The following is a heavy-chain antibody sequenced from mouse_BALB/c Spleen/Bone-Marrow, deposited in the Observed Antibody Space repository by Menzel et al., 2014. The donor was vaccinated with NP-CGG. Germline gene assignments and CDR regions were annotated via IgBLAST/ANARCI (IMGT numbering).Heavy chain of an antibody. V-gene: IGHV2-9*02. Sequence: QVQLQQSGPGLVAPSQNLSIACTVSGFSLTSYGVHWVRQPPGKGLEWLGIIWAGGSTNYKSALMSRLSISKDNSKSQVFLKMNSLRTDDTAMYYCARDRRDYGKAWYFDVWGAGTTVTVSS. D-gene: IGHD2-1*01. CDR2: IWAGGST. CDR3: ARDRRDYGKAWYFDV. CDR1: GFSLTSYG. J-gene: IGHJ1*01.